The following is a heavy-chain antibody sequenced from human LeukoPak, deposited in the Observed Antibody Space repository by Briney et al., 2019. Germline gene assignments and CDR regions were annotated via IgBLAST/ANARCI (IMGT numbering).Heavy chain of an antibody. J-gene: IGHJ4*02. CDR3: ARVYCSSTSCHYYFDY. CDR1: GYTFTTYA. D-gene: IGHD2-2*01. Sequence: GASVKVSRKASGYTFTTYAMHWVRQAPGQRLEWMGWMNGGNGNTEYSQKFQGRVTITRDTSASTAYMELSSLRSEDTAVYYCARVYCSSTSCHYYFDYWGQGTLVTVSS. CDR2: MNGGNGNT. V-gene: IGHV1-3*01.